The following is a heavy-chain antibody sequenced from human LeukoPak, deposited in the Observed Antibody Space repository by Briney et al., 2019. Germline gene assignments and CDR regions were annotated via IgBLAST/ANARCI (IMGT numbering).Heavy chain of an antibody. J-gene: IGHJ4*02. Sequence: PGGSLRLSCAASGFTFSNYRMHWVRQAPGKGLVWVSRINSDGSSTSYADSVKGRFTISRDNAKNTLYLQMNSLRAEDTAVYYCATAAGTITHNYFDYWGQGTLVTVSS. CDR2: INSDGSST. D-gene: IGHD6-13*01. CDR3: ATAAGTITHNYFDY. CDR1: GFTFSNYR. V-gene: IGHV3-74*01.